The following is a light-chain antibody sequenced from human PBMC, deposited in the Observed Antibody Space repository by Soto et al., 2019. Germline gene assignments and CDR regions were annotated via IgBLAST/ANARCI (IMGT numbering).Light chain of an antibody. J-gene: IGKJ1*01. CDR2: AAS. V-gene: IGKV1-8*01. Sequence: AVLLTQSPSSFSASTGDRATITCRASQGIHNYLAWYQQVPGKAPKLLLYAASILQTGVPSRFSGSGSGTDFTLTIGGLQSEDFATYFCQHYYNYPWTFGQGTTVE. CDR3: QHYYNYPWT. CDR1: QGIHNY.